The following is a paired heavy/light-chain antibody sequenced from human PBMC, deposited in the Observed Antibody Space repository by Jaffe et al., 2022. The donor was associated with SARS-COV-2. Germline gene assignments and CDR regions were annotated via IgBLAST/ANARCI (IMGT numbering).Heavy chain of an antibody. Sequence: QVQLVQSGSELKEPGASVKVSCKASGYSFSDYAVNWVRQAPGQGLEWMGWINTNNGNPKFAQGFTGRFVFSMDTSVSTAYLQINTLKGEDSAMYYCARDPGDSAHAFEIWGQGTVVTVSS. V-gene: IGHV7-4-1*02. D-gene: IGHD3-16*01. J-gene: IGHJ3*02. CDR1: GYSFSDYA. CDR2: INTNNGNP. CDR3: ARDPGDSAHAFEI.
Light chain of an antibody. CDR3: HSYDSSLGGWV. Sequence: QSMLTQPPSVSGASGQGVTISCTGGSSNIGAHDVHWYQQLPHTAPRLLLYRTIDRPSGVPDRFSGSKSGTSASLAISGLQAEDEGDYYCHSYDSSLGGWVFGGGTKLTVL. V-gene: IGLV1-40*01. CDR1: SSNIGAHD. CDR2: RTI. J-gene: IGLJ3*02.